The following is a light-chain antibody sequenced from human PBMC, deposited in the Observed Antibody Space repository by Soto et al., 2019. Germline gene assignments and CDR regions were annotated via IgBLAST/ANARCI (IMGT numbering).Light chain of an antibody. V-gene: IGKV3-11*01. J-gene: IGKJ5*01. Sequence: IVVTQSPATLSVSPGERVTFSCKASPSVTNFLAWYKQKPGQAPRLLIYGAFNRATGIPARFSGSGSGTDFTLTISSLEPEDSAIYYCQQRNLWPPVTVGQGTRRESK. CDR1: PSVTNF. CDR3: QQRNLWPPVT. CDR2: GAF.